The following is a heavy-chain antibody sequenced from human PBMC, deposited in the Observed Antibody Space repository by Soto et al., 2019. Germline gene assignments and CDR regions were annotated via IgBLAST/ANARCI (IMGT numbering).Heavy chain of an antibody. D-gene: IGHD1-26*01. Sequence: SETLSLTCTVSGGSISSYYWSWIRQPPGKGLEWIGYIYYSGSTNYNPSLKSRVTISVDTSKNQFSLKLSSVTAADTAVYYCAGRTSIRNFDYWGQGTLVTVSS. CDR2: IYYSGST. CDR3: AGRTSIRNFDY. CDR1: GGSISSYY. V-gene: IGHV4-59*08. J-gene: IGHJ4*02.